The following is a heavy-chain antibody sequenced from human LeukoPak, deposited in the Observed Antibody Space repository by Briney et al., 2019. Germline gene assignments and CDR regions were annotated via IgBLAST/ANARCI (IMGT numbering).Heavy chain of an antibody. CDR2: ISGDGSGT. V-gene: IGHV3-23*01. CDR3: GNKITFGGVLGGHY. Sequence: GGSLRLSCAASGFSFTNYGMSGVRQAPGKGLEWVSTISGDGSGTYYADSVKGRFTISRDNSKNTLYVQMIILRVEDTAVYFCGNKITFGGVLGGHYWGQGTRVTSPQ. CDR1: GFSFTNYG. J-gene: IGHJ4*02. D-gene: IGHD3-16*01.